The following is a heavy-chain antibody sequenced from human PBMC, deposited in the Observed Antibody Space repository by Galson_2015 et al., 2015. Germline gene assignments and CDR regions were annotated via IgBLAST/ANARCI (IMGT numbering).Heavy chain of an antibody. CDR1: GYDFSKYW. J-gene: IGHJ5*02. V-gene: IGHV5-51*01. CDR2: NYPGDSDT. CDR3: ARLMVQGGSCDGCDWFDP. Sequence: QSGAEVKKPGESLKISCKGSGYDFSKYWIGWVRQLPGKGLEWMGINYPGDSDTRYSPSFQGQFTMSADKSISTAYLQWRSLKASDTAMYYCARLMVQGGSCDGCDWFDPWGQGTLVTVSS. D-gene: IGHD3-10*01.